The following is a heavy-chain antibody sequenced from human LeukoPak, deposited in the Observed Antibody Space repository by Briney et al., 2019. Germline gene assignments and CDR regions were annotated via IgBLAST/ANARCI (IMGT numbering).Heavy chain of an antibody. D-gene: IGHD3-10*01. V-gene: IGHV4-4*07. J-gene: IGHJ4*02. CDR2: IYASGNT. CDR1: GDSMSSYY. CDR3: ARESREFDY. Sequence: SETPSLTCSVSGDSMSSYYWRWIRQPAGKGLEWIGRIYASGNTNFYTSGDTNYNPSLKSRVTMSVDTSKKQFSLKLTSVTAADTAVYFCARESREFDYWGQGTLVTVSS.